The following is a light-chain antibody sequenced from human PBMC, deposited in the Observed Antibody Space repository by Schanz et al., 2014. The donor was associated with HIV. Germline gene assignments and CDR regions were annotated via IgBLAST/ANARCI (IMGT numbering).Light chain of an antibody. Sequence: ETVLTQSPGSLSLSPGERATLSCRASQSLGGSQLAWYQHKPGQAPRLLIYGASNRATGIPDRFSGGGSGTHFTLTISRLEPEDFAVYYCQQSGDSGGTFGGGTKVDMK. CDR3: QQSGDSGGT. CDR1: QSLGGSQ. V-gene: IGKV3-20*01. CDR2: GAS. J-gene: IGKJ4*01.